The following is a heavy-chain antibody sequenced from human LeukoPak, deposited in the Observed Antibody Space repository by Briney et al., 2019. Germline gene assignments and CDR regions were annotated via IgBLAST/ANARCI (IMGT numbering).Heavy chain of an antibody. Sequence: ASVKVSCKASGYTFVGYYLHWVRQAPGQGLEWMAWIDPYTGNTHYAQKFQGRITVTRDTSVSTTYMELSWLTSDDTARYYCAREYSASEHWGQGTLVTVSS. J-gene: IGHJ4*02. CDR2: IDPYTGNT. V-gene: IGHV1-2*02. CDR3: AREYSASEH. D-gene: IGHD5-12*01. CDR1: GYTFVGYY.